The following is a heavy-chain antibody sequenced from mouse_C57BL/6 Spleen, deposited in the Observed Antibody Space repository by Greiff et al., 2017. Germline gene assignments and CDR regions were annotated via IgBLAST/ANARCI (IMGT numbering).Heavy chain of an antibody. V-gene: IGHV14-2*01. CDR1: GFNIKDYY. CDR3: APYYYGSSYRYFDV. CDR2: LDPEDGET. Sequence: EVQLQQSGAELVKPGASVKLSCTASGFNIKDYYMHWVKQRTEQGLGWLGRLDPEDGETKYAPKFQGKATITADPSSNTAYLQLSSLTSEDTAVYYCAPYYYGSSYRYFDVWGTGTTVTVSS. D-gene: IGHD1-1*01. J-gene: IGHJ1*03.